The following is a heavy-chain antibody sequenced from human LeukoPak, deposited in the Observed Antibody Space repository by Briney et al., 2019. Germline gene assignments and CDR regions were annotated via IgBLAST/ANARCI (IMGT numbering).Heavy chain of an antibody. D-gene: IGHD3-3*01. CDR1: RFTFSGYA. V-gene: IGHV3-48*03. J-gene: IGHJ4*02. CDR3: AGLSGYRYFDH. CDR2: ITGSGDTI. Sequence: PGGSLRLSCAASRFTFSGYAMSWVRQAPGKGLEWVSTITGSGDTIYYADSVKGRFTISRDNAKNSLYLQMNSLRAEDTAVYYCAGLSGYRYFDHWGQGTLVTASS.